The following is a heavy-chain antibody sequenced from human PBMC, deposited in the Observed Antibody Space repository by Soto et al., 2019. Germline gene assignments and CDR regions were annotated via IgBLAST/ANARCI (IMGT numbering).Heavy chain of an antibody. D-gene: IGHD4-17*01. CDR2: ISAYNGNT. Sequence: QVQLVQSGAEVKKPGASVKVSCKASGYTFTSYGISWVRQAPGQGLEWMGWISAYNGNTTYAQKLQGRVTMTTDTTTSTANMELRSLRSDDTTGYYCARARGGYGRTADFDLWGRGTLVTVSS. V-gene: IGHV1-18*01. J-gene: IGHJ2*01. CDR1: GYTFTSYG. CDR3: ARARGGYGRTADFDL.